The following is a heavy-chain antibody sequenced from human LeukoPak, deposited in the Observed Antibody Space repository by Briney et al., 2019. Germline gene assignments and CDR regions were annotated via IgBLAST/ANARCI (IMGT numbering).Heavy chain of an antibody. J-gene: IGHJ4*02. Sequence: GGTLRLSCAASGFTFSSYGMSWVRQAPEKGLEWVSAISGSGGSTYYADSVKGRFTISRDNSKNTLYLQMNSLRAEDTAVYYCARDPLVGQWLVGIDYWGQGTLVTVSS. V-gene: IGHV3-23*01. CDR3: ARDPLVGQWLVGIDY. CDR2: ISGSGGST. CDR1: GFTFSSYG. D-gene: IGHD6-19*01.